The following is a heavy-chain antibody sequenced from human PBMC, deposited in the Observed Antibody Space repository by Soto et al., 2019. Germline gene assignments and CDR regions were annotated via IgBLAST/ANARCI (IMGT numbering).Heavy chain of an antibody. V-gene: IGHV4-61*01. CDR2: VYHTGRT. Sequence: TATLALTCTFSGGSFKSGSYPWSWIRQPPGKGLEWIGYVYHTGRTSYNPSLKSRVSISMDTSKNQFSLHLNSVTPEDTAVYYCAREFPYYESSDSYFDYWGQGALVTVSS. J-gene: IGHJ4*02. CDR1: GGSFKSGSYP. CDR3: AREFPYYESSDSYFDY. D-gene: IGHD3-16*01.